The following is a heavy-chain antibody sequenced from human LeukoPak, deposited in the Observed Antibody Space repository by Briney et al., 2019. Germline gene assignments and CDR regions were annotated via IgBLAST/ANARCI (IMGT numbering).Heavy chain of an antibody. D-gene: IGHD3-22*01. Sequence: GGSLRLSCAASGFTFSSYAMSWVRQAPGKGLEWVSAISGSGGSTYYADSVKGRFTISRDNSKNTLYLQMNSLRAEDTAVYYCAKYFHQDYYDSSGSAEYFQHWGQGTLVTVSS. CDR1: GFTFSSYA. CDR2: ISGSGGST. J-gene: IGHJ1*01. V-gene: IGHV3-23*01. CDR3: AKYFHQDYYDSSGSAEYFQH.